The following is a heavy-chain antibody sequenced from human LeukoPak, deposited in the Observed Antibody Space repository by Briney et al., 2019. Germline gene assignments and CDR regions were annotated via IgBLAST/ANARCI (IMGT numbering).Heavy chain of an antibody. CDR3: ARTPTALVRGGYYFDN. CDR1: GGSFSGHY. J-gene: IGHJ4*02. Sequence: SETLSLTCAVYGGSFSGHYWRWIRQPPGKGREWIGEINHIGSTAYNPSLKSRVTVSEDTSKNQFSLKLTSVTATDTAVYYCARTPTALVRGGYYFDNWGQGTLVTVSS. CDR2: INHIGST. D-gene: IGHD6-6*01. V-gene: IGHV4-34*01.